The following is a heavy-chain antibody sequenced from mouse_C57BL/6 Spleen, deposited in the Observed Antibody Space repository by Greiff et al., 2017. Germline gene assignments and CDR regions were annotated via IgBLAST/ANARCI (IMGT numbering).Heavy chain of an antibody. V-gene: IGHV1-15*01. D-gene: IGHD1-1*01. CDR1: GYTFTDYE. Sequence: QVQLQQSGAELVRPGASVTLSCKASGYTFTDYEMHWVKQTPVHGLEWIGAIDPETGGTAYNQKFKGKAILTADKSSSTAYMELRSLTSEDSAVYYCTRGVLQGYFDYWGQGTTLTVSS. CDR3: TRGVLQGYFDY. CDR2: IDPETGGT. J-gene: IGHJ2*01.